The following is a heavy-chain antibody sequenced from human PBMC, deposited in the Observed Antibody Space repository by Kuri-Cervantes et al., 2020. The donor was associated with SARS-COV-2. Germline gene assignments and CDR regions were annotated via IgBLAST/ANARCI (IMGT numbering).Heavy chain of an antibody. D-gene: IGHD6-19*01. CDR2: IRYDGSEK. CDR3: TRGGYTSALSRQNWFDP. Sequence: GESLKISCAASGFTFSNSWMSWVRQAPGKGLEWVANIRYDGSEKYYVYSVKGRFIISRDNAKNSVYLQMNSLRDADTAVYYCTRGGYTSALSRQNWFDPWGQGTLVTVSS. J-gene: IGHJ5*02. CDR1: GFTFSNSW. V-gene: IGHV3-7*03.